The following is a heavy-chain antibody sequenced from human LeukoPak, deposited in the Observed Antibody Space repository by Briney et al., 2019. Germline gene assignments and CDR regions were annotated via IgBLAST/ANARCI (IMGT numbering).Heavy chain of an antibody. D-gene: IGHD2-15*01. CDR3: ARGGYCSGGSCYSDYYYGMDV. Sequence: PSQNLSLTCAVSGGSTSSGGYSWSWIRQPPGKGLEWIGYIYHSGSTYYNPSLKSRVTISVDRSKNQFSLKLSSVTAADTAAYYCARGGYCSGGSCYSDYYYGMDVWGKGTTVTVSS. J-gene: IGHJ6*04. CDR1: GGSTSSGGYS. V-gene: IGHV4-30-2*01. CDR2: IYHSGST.